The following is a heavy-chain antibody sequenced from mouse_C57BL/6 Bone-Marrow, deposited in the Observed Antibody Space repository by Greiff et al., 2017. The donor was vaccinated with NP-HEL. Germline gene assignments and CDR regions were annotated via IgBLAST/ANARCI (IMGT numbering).Heavy chain of an antibody. V-gene: IGHV14-4*01. CDR3: TTMGAFAY. J-gene: IGHJ3*01. CDR2: IDPENGDT. CDR1: GFNIKDDY. Sequence: VHVKQSGAELVRPGASVKLSCTASGFNIKDDYMHWVKQRPEQGLEWIGWIDPENGDTEYASKFQGKATITADTSSNTAYLQLSSLTSEDTAVYYCTTMGAFAYWGQGTLVTVSA.